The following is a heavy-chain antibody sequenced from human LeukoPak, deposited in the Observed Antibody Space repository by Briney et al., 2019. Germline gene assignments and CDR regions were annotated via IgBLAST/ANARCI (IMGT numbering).Heavy chain of an antibody. V-gene: IGHV1-69*13. J-gene: IGHJ4*02. CDR2: IIPIFGTA. Sequence: ASVKVSCKSSGGTFSNYAINWVRQAPGQGLEWMEGIIPIFGTANYAQNFQGRVTITADESTTTAYMELSSLRSEDTAVYYCAADLPVNIVVVPGYYWGQGTLVTVSS. D-gene: IGHD2-2*01. CDR1: GGTFSNYA. CDR3: AADLPVNIVVVPGYY.